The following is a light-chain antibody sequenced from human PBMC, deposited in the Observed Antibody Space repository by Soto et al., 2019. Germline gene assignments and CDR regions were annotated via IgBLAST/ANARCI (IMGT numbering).Light chain of an antibody. Sequence: EIVMTQSPATLSVSPGERATLSCRASQSVSSNFAWYQQRPAQAPRLLIYDVSTRATGVPARFSGSGSGTEFTLTISSLQSEDYAVYYCHQYNNWPPWTFGQGTKVDIK. CDR1: QSVSSN. V-gene: IGKV3D-15*01. CDR3: HQYNNWPPWT. CDR2: DVS. J-gene: IGKJ1*01.